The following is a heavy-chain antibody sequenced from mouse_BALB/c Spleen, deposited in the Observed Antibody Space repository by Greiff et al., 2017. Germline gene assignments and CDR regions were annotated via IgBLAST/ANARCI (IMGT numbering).Heavy chain of an antibody. CDR3: ARGDYGSLDY. J-gene: IGHJ2*01. CDR2: ISDGGSYT. Sequence: EVMLVESGGGLVKPGGSLKLSCAASGFTFSDYYMYWVRQTPEKRLEWVATISDGGSYTYYPDSVKGRFTISRDNAKNNLYLQMSSLKSEDTAMYYCARGDYGSLDYWGQGTTLTVSS. D-gene: IGHD1-1*01. CDR1: GFTFSDYY. V-gene: IGHV5-4*02.